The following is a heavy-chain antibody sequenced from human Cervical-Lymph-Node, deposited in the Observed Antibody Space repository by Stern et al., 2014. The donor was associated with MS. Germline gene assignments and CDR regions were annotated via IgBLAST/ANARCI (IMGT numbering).Heavy chain of an antibody. D-gene: IGHD2-15*01. J-gene: IGHJ3*02. CDR2: IISYNGNT. CDR1: GYTFTSYG. V-gene: IGHV1-18*01. Sequence: QVQLVQSGAEVKKPGASVKVSCKASGYTFTSYGISWVRQAPGQGLEWKGCIISYNGNTIYAQKLQCRVTMTTDTSTSTAYMELRSLRSDVTAVYYCARGLLGSENAFDICGQGTMVTVSS. CDR3: ARGLLGSENAFDI.